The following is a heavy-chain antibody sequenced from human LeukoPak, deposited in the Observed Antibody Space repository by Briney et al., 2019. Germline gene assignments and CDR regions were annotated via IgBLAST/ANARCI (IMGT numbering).Heavy chain of an antibody. V-gene: IGHV3-30-3*01. D-gene: IGHD5-18*01. CDR2: ISIDGNTQ. CDR1: GFRFSAYA. Sequence: AGGSLRLSCTASGFRFSAYAMQWVRQAPGKGLEWEAVISIDGNTQYYADSVRGRFSISRDNSENTLYLEMSSLRGEDTGIFYCAREEYKYGLGALDVWGQGTTVTVSS. J-gene: IGHJ6*02. CDR3: AREEYKYGLGALDV.